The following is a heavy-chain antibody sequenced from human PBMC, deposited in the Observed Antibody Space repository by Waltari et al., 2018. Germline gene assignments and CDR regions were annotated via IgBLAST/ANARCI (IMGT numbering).Heavy chain of an antibody. V-gene: IGHV4-59*11. J-gene: IGHJ6*03. CDR1: GGSISSHY. CDR2: IYYSVRT. CDR3: ARGLGGAMDYYYYYYMDV. D-gene: IGHD5-18*01. Sequence: QVQLQESGPGLVKPSETLSLTCTVSGGSISSHYWSWIRQPPGKGLEWIGYIYYSVRTNYNPSVKSRVTISVDTSKNQFPLKLSSVTAADTAVYYCARGLGGAMDYYYYYYMDVWGKGTTVTVSS.